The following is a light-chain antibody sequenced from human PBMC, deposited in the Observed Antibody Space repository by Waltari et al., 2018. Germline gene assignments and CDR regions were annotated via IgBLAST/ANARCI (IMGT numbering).Light chain of an antibody. CDR2: GAS. Sequence: CRAIQTVTPTDFAWDQQKPGQAPTLLIDGASSRATGIPDMFSGSGSGTDFSLTISSLEPEDFAVYYCQQYDISPLTVGGVTKLEIK. J-gene: IGKJ4*01. V-gene: IGKV3-20*01. CDR3: QQYDISPLT. CDR1: QTVTPTD.